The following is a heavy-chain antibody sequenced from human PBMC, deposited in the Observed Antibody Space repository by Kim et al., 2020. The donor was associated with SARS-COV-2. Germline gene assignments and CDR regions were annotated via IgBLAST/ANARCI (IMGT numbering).Heavy chain of an antibody. Sequence: SETLSLTCNVSGGTISSHNWSWIRQPPGKGLEWIGYIYYSGSTSYNPSLKSRVTISVDTSKNQLSLKLTSVTTADTAVYYCARDSCHGHIFVSFDYWGQG. D-gene: IGHD2-21*01. CDR2: IYYSGST. CDR3: ARDSCHGHIFVSFDY. J-gene: IGHJ4*02. CDR1: GGTISSHN. V-gene: IGHV4-59*11.